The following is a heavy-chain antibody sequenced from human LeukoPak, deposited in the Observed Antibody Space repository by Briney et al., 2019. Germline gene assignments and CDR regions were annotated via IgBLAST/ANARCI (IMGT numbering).Heavy chain of an antibody. CDR1: GGSFSSSSYY. D-gene: IGHD3-16*01. CDR2: IYYSGNT. Sequence: SETLSLTCAVYGGSFSSSSYYWGWIRQPPGKGLEWIGNIYYSGNTYYNSSLKSRVTISVDTSKNQFSLRLSSVTAADTAVFYCASLRVPGYFDSWGQGTLVTVSS. CDR3: ASLRVPGYFDS. V-gene: IGHV4-39*07. J-gene: IGHJ4*03.